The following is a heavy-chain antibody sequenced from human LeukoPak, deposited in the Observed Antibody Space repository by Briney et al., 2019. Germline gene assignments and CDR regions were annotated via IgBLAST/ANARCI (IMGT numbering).Heavy chain of an antibody. V-gene: IGHV3-48*01. CDR3: ARVPLDYYDSSGYYSPH. J-gene: IGHJ1*01. D-gene: IGHD3-22*01. Sequence: GGSLRLSCAASGFTFGSYSMNWVRQAPGKGLEWVSYISSSSSTIYYADSVKGRFTISRDNAKNSLYLQMNSLRAEDTAVYYCARVPLDYYDSSGYYSPHWGQGTLVTVSS. CDR1: GFTFGSYS. CDR2: ISSSSSTI.